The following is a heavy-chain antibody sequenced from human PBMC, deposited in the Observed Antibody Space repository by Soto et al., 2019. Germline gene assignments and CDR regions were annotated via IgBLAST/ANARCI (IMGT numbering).Heavy chain of an antibody. CDR3: SANDHDDHTNFDQ. Sequence: EVQLVESGGGLVQPGGSMKLSCAVSGLTFSGSAMHWVRQASGKGLEWVGHIRRKANNYATAYAASVKGRFTISRDDSKNTAYLQMNSLKTEDTAVFYCSANDHDDHTNFDQWGQGTVVTVSS. V-gene: IGHV3-73*01. CDR2: IRRKANNYAT. D-gene: IGHD3-16*01. J-gene: IGHJ4*02. CDR1: GLTFSGSA.